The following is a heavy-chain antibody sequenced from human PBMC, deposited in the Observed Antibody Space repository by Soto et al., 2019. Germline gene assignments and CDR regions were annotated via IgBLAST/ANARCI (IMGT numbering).Heavy chain of an antibody. Sequence: SETLSLTCTVSGGSISNKRYYWGWIRQPPGKGLEWIGSIHYSGSTYDNPSLKSRVTVSVDTSKNQLSLKLKSVTAADTAVYYCARHVSLGYFTTTGCDLLSWSAAWAQGPLVTV. CDR1: GGSISNKRYY. D-gene: IGHD2-2*01. CDR2: IHYSGST. CDR3: ARHVSLGYFTTTGCDLLSWSAA. J-gene: IGHJ5*02. V-gene: IGHV4-39*01.